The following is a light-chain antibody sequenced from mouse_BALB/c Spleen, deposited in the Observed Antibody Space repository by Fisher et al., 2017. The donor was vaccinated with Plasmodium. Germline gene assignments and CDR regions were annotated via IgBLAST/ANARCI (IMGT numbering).Light chain of an antibody. J-gene: IGKJ5*01. CDR1: QSLLDSDGKTY. CDR2: LVS. Sequence: DIVITQTPLTLSVTIGQPASISCKSSQSLLDSDGKTYLNWLLQRPGQSPKRLISLVSELDSGVPDRFTGSGSGTDFTLSINSVETEDFGVYFCQQSNSWPLTFGAGTKLELK. CDR3: QQSNSWPLT. V-gene: IGKV1-135*01.